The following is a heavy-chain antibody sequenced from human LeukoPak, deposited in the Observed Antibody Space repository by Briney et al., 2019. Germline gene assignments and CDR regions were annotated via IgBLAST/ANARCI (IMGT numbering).Heavy chain of an antibody. J-gene: IGHJ3*02. CDR1: GFTFSSYS. CDR3: ARDQAGDLDI. Sequence: PGGSLRLSCAASGFTFSSYSMNWVRQAPGKGLKWVSSISSSSSYIYYADSVKGRFTISSDNAKNSLYLQMNSLRAEDTAVYYCARDQAGDLDIWGQGTMVTVSS. V-gene: IGHV3-21*01. CDR2: ISSSSSYI. D-gene: IGHD7-27*01.